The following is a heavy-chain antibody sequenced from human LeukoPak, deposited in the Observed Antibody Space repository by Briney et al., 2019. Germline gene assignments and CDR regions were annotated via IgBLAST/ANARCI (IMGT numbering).Heavy chain of an antibody. CDR1: GYTFTGYY. CDR3: ARVPLANYYDSSGYQYFQH. J-gene: IGHJ1*01. D-gene: IGHD3-22*01. Sequence: ASVKVSCKASGYTFTGYYMHWVRQAPGQGLEWMGWINPNSGGTNYAQKFQGRVTMTRDTSISTAYMELSRLGSDDTAVYFCARVPLANYYDSSGYQYFQHWGQGTLVTVSS. V-gene: IGHV1-2*02. CDR2: INPNSGGT.